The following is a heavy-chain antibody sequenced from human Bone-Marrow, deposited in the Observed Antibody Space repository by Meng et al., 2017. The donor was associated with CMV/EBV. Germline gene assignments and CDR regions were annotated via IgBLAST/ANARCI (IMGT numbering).Heavy chain of an antibody. J-gene: IGHJ4*02. CDR2: ISNSGSSI. CDR1: GFTFSDYS. CDR3: ARSTASGTDYWG. V-gene: IGHV3-11*04. D-gene: IGHD7-27*01. Sequence: GGSLRLSCAASGFTFSDYSMSWIRQAPGRGLEWISYISNSGSSIYYADSVKGRFTISRDNAKNSLYLQMNSLRVEDTAVYYCARSTASGTDYWGWGQGTLVTVSS.